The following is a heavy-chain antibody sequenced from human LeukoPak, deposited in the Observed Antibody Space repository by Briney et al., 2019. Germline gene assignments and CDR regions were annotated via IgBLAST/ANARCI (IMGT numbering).Heavy chain of an antibody. CDR3: ARESYCNGNRCYLTTPY. V-gene: IGHV3-33*01. CDR1: GFTFSSYG. D-gene: IGHD2-15*01. CDR2: IWYGGSNK. J-gene: IGHJ4*02. Sequence: PGGSLRLSCAASGFTFSSYGMHWVRQAPGKGLEWVAVIWYGGSNKYYAASVKGRLTISRDNSKNTLYLQMNSLRAEDTAVYYCARESYCNGNRCYLTTPYWGQGTLVTVSS.